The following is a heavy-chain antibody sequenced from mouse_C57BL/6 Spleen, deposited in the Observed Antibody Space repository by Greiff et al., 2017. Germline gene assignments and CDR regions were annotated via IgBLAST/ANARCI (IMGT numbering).Heavy chain of an antibody. Sequence: EVKLMESGAELVRPGASVKLSCTASGFNIQDDYMPWVKQRPEQGLEWIGWIDPENGDTEYASKFQGKATITADTSSNTAYLQLSRLTSEDTAVYYCTTWSYAMDYWGQGTSVTVSS. J-gene: IGHJ4*01. CDR3: TTWSYAMDY. CDR1: GFNIQDDY. V-gene: IGHV14-4*01. CDR2: IDPENGDT.